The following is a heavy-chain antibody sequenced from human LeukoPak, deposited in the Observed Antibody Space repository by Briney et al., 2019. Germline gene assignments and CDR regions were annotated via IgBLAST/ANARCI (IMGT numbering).Heavy chain of an antibody. CDR1: GFTVSSNS. CDR2: LYSDGNT. CDR3: AKMGGDYFYDAFDI. Sequence: PGGSLRLSCAASGFTVSSNSMNWVRQAPGKGLEWVSILYSDGNTYFADSVKGRFTISRDNSKNTLYLQMNSLRAEDTAVYYCAKMGGDYFYDAFDIWGQGTMVTVSS. D-gene: IGHD4-17*01. V-gene: IGHV3-53*01. J-gene: IGHJ3*02.